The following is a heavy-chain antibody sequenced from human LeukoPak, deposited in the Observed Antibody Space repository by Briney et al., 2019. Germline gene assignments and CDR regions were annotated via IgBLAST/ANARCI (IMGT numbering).Heavy chain of an antibody. D-gene: IGHD4-17*01. CDR2: IYYSGST. CDR3: ARLMTTMTEEDY. Sequence: SETLSLTCTLSGGSISSGTDYWGWIRQPPGKGLEWIGSIYYSGSTYYNPSLKSRVTISVDTSKIQFSLKLSSVTAADTAVYYCARLMTTMTEEDYWGQGALVTASS. CDR1: GGSISSGTDY. V-gene: IGHV4-39*01. J-gene: IGHJ4*02.